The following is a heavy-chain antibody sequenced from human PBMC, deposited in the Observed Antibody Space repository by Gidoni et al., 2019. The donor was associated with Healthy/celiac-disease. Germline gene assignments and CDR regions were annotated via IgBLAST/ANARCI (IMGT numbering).Heavy chain of an antibody. CDR3: ARGRVGLGLWWELLYYFDY. Sequence: EVQLVESGGGLVQPGGSLRLSCAASGFTFSSYDMHWVRQATGKGLEWVSAIGTAGDTYYPGPVKGRFTISRENAKNSLYLQMNSLRAGDTAVYYCARGRVGLGLWWELLYYFDYWGQGTLVTVSS. CDR1: GFTFSSYD. J-gene: IGHJ4*02. D-gene: IGHD1-26*01. V-gene: IGHV3-13*01. CDR2: IGTAGDT.